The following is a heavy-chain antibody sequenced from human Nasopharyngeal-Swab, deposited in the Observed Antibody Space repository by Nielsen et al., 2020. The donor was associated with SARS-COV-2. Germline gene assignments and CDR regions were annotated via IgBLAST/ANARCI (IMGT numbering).Heavy chain of an antibody. V-gene: IGHV3-74*01. J-gene: IGHJ4*01. CDR2: IKPDGSSV. D-gene: IGHD2-8*02. Sequence: GESLKISCAVSGFTFSTYWMHWVRQAPGKGLVWVSRIKPDGSSVTYADSVKGRLTISRDNARNTLYLQMNSLRAEDAAVYYCARDSPYCTGGICSFDYWGHGTLVTVSS. CDR3: ARDSPYCTGGICSFDY. CDR1: GFTFSTYW.